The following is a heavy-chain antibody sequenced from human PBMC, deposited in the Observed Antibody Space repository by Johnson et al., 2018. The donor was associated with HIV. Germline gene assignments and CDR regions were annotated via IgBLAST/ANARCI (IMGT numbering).Heavy chain of an antibody. Sequence: VQLVESGGGLVQPGRSLRLSCEASGFTFAHYAMHWVRQAPGKGLEWVSSISWNSGSIGYADSVRGRFTISRDNTKNSLYLQMNSLRAEDTAVYYCARSWAYYYALTDAFDIWGQGTMVTVSS. CDR2: ISWNSGSI. D-gene: IGHD3-10*01. CDR1: GFTFAHYA. CDR3: ARSWAYYYALTDAFDI. V-gene: IGHV3-9*01. J-gene: IGHJ3*02.